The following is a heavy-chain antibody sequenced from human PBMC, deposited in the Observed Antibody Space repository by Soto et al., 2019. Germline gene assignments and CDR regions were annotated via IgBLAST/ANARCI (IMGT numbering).Heavy chain of an antibody. J-gene: IGHJ4*02. CDR1: GGSISSGGYS. V-gene: IGHV4-30-2*01. CDR3: ARGMTTVTTLNY. D-gene: IGHD4-17*01. CDR2: IYHSGST. Sequence: QLQLQESGSGLVKPSQTLSLTCAVSGGSISSGGYSWSWIRQPPGKGLEWIGYIYHSGSTYYNPSLKSRVPRSVDRSKKHLSLKLNSVTDADTAVYYCARGMTTVTTLNYGGQGTLVTVYS.